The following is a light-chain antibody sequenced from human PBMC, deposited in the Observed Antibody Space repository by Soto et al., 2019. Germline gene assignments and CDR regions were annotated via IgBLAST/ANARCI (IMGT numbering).Light chain of an antibody. J-gene: IGKJ5*01. CDR1: QSISSN. CDR2: DAS. V-gene: IGKV3-15*01. Sequence: LVFTQSPAPLSLSPGEKATLSCRASQSISSNLVWYQQKPGQGPRLLIYDASTRATGIPGRFSGSGSGTEFTLTISSLQSEDFAVYYCQQYDIWPPITFGQGTRLEIK. CDR3: QQYDIWPPIT.